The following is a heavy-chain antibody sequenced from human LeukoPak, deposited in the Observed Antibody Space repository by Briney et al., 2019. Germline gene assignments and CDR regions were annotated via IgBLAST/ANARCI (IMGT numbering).Heavy chain of an antibody. D-gene: IGHD4-23*01. CDR3: ARELCSRRWLLPLHLLRNEV. CDR1: GYTFTSYY. J-gene: IGHJ6*02. CDR2: INPSGGST. V-gene: IGHV1-46*01. Sequence: ASVKVSCKASGYTFTSYYMHWVRQAPGQGLEWMGIINPSGGSTSYAQKFQGRVTMTRDTSTSTVYMELSSLRSEDTAVYYCARELCSRRWLLPLHLLRNEVWGQGTTV.